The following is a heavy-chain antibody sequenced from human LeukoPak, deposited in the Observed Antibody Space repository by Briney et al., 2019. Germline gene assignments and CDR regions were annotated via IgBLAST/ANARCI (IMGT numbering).Heavy chain of an antibody. CDR2: IYHSGSA. D-gene: IGHD6-6*01. Sequence: ASKTLSLTCAVSPGSISSSNWWSWVRQPPGKGLEWIGAIYHSGSAKYNPSLKSRVTMSLAKSKNQFSLNLRSVTAADPSLYYCARFEQFDAVHFFFDYWGQETLVTVSS. V-gene: IGHV4-4*02. CDR1: PGSISSSNW. CDR3: ARFEQFDAVHFFFDY. J-gene: IGHJ4*02.